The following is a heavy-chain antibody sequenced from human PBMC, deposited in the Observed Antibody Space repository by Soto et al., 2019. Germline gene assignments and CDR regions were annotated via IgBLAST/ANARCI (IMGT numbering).Heavy chain of an antibody. D-gene: IGHD4-4*01. CDR2: IRGYNGDT. CDR3: ARGRHRNPDY. CDR1: GYTFINFG. V-gene: IGHV1-18*04. Sequence: QVQLVQSGGEVKKPGASVRVSCKTSGYTFINFGITWVRQAPGQGLEWVGKIRGYNGDTNYAPKLQGRVTMTTDTSTSTAYSELRTLRSDDTAVYYCARGRHRNPDYWGQGTLVTVSS. J-gene: IGHJ4*02.